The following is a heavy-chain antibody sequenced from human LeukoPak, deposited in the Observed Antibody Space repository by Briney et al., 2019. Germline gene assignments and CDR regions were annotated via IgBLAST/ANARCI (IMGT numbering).Heavy chain of an antibody. CDR3: ARGAVSYDSSGYYSILFDY. CDR1: GYTFTGYY. D-gene: IGHD3-22*01. J-gene: IGHJ4*02. CDR2: INPNSGGT. V-gene: IGHV1-2*02. Sequence: ASVKVSCKASGYTFTGYYMHWVRQAPGQGLEWMRWINPNSGGTNYAQKFQGRVTMTRDTSISTAYMELSRLRSDDTAVYYCARGAVSYDSSGYYSILFDYWGQGTLVTVSS.